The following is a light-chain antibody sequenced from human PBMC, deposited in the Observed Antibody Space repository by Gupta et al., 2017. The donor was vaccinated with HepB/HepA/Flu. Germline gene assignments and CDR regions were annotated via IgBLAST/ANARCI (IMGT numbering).Light chain of an antibody. V-gene: IGKV1-39*01. CDR2: AAS. CDR3: QQSYSTPQT. J-gene: IGKJ1*01. CDR1: QSISSY. Sequence: DIQLTQSPSSLSASVGDRVTITCRASQSISSYLNWYQQKPGKAPKLRIYAASSLQSGVPSRFSGSGSGTDCTLTISSRQPEDFATDYGQQSYSTPQTFGQGTKVEIK.